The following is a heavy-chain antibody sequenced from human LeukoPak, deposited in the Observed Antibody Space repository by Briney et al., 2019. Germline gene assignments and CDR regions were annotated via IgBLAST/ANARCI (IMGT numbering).Heavy chain of an antibody. CDR2: ISWNSGSI. V-gene: IGHV3-9*01. CDR1: GFTFDDYA. J-gene: IGHJ6*03. D-gene: IGHD6-19*01. Sequence: GGSLRLSCAASGFTFDDYAMHWVRQAPGKGLEWVSGISWNSGSIGYADSVKGRFTISRDNAKNSLYLQMNSLRAEDTALYYCAKDKGGIAVAGTSRYMDVWGKGTTVTVSS. CDR3: AKDKGGIAVAGTSRYMDV.